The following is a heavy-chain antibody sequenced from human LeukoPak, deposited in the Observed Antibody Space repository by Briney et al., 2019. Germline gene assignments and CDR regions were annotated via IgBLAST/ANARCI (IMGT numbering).Heavy chain of an antibody. V-gene: IGHV3-23*01. Sequence: DRMWVREAAGKGLEWVSALSASGDATYYADSVKGRFTISRDNSKNTLFLQMNNLRAEETAVYYCAKDGGIWGQGTMVTVSS. CDR3: AKDGGI. CDR1: D. J-gene: IGHJ3*02. CDR2: LSASGDAT.